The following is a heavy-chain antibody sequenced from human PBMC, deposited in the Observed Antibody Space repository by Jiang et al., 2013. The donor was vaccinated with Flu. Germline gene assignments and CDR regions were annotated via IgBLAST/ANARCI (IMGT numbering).Heavy chain of an antibody. J-gene: IGHJ2*01. CDR2: IHTSGTT. CDR3: ARGPSNWDDWSFDL. D-gene: IGHD7-27*01. CDR1: GGSISRNFYS. V-gene: IGHV4-61*02. Sequence: SLTCTVSGGSISRNFYSWTWIRQPAGKGLEWIGRIHTSGTTNYNPSLERQVTISVDMSRSHFSLKVNSVTAADTAVYYCARGPSNWDDWSFDLWGRGTLVTVSS.